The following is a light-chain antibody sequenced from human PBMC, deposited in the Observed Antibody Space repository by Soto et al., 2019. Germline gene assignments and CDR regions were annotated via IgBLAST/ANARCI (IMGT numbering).Light chain of an antibody. CDR3: QQYHSWPA. CDR1: QGVFSS. CDR2: GAA. J-gene: IGKJ1*01. Sequence: EIVMTQAPAPLSLSPGGRVTLSFRARQGVFSSLARYPPKPGPAPPPLIYGAAPRAHGIPAQFRWRWAGTEFTLTISSLQSEDFAVYYCQQYHSWPAFGRGTKVDIK. V-gene: IGKV3-15*01.